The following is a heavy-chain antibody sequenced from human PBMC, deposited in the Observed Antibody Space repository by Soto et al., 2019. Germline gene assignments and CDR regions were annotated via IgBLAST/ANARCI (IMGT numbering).Heavy chain of an antibody. V-gene: IGHV3-21*01. CDR2: ISSSSSYI. Sequence: PGGSLRLSCAASGFTFSSYSMNWVRQAPGKGLEWVSSISSSSSYIYYADSVKGRFTISRDNAKNSLYLQMNSLRAEDTAVYYCARDEIYDFWSGRVYGMDVWGQGTTVTVSS. D-gene: IGHD3-3*01. CDR3: ARDEIYDFWSGRVYGMDV. J-gene: IGHJ6*02. CDR1: GFTFSSYS.